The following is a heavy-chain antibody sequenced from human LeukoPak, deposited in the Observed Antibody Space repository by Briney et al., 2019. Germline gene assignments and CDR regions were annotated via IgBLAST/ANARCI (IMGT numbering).Heavy chain of an antibody. V-gene: IGHV4-39*07. Sequence: PSETLPLTCTVSGGSISSRTYFWGWIRQPPGGTLEWIGSLYYTGDTYYNPSLSSRVAMSIDTSNNQFSLKLSSLTAADTAVYYCARDRGHYSSSWYTWFDPWGQGILVTVSS. CDR1: GGSISSRTYF. CDR2: LYYTGDT. D-gene: IGHD6-13*01. CDR3: ARDRGHYSSSWYTWFDP. J-gene: IGHJ5*02.